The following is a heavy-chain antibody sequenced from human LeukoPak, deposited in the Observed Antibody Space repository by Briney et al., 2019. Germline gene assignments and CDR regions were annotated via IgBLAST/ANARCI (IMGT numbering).Heavy chain of an antibody. CDR2: IIPISGTT. Sequence: GASVKVSCKTSGGTFTSYAITWVGQAPGQGLEWMGKIIPISGTTNYAQKFQGRVTFTADESTSTAYMELSSLRSEDTALYYCARKLRLGGNWFDPWGQGTLVTVSS. CDR1: GGTFTSYA. J-gene: IGHJ5*02. V-gene: IGHV1-69*13. CDR3: ARKLRLGGNWFDP. D-gene: IGHD1-26*01.